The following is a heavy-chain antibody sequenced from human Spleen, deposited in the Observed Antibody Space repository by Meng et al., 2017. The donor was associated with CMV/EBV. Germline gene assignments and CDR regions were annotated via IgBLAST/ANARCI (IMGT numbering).Heavy chain of an antibody. Sequence: KASGGTFSSYAISWVRQAPGQGLEWMGWMNPNSGNTGYAQKFQGRVTITRNTSISTAYMELSSLRSEDTAVYYCARGHIRFLEWLDYWGQGTLVTVSS. CDR3: ARGHIRFLEWLDY. J-gene: IGHJ4*02. D-gene: IGHD3-3*01. V-gene: IGHV1-8*03. CDR2: MNPNSGNT. CDR1: GGTFSSYA.